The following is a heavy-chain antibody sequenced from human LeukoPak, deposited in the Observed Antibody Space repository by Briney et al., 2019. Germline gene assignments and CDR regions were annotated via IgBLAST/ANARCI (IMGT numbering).Heavy chain of an antibody. J-gene: IGHJ4*02. D-gene: IGHD2-21*01. CDR2: ICYSGST. Sequence: SETLSLTCTVSGESISGFYWTWIRQPPGKGLEWIGYICYSGSTNYNPSLKSRVTISVDTSKNQFSLKLSSVTAADTAVYYCARGVVIAPQTFDYWGQGTLVTVSS. V-gene: IGHV4-59*01. CDR3: ARGVVIAPQTFDY. CDR1: GESISGFY.